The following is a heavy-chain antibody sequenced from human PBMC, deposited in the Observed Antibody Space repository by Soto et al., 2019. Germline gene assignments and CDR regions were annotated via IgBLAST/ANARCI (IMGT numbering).Heavy chain of an antibody. V-gene: IGHV3-30-3*01. Sequence: QVQLVESGGGVVQPGRSLRLSCAASGFTFSSYAMHWVRQAPGKGLEWVAVISYDGSNKYYADSVKGRFTISRDNSKNTLYLQMNSLRAEDTAVYYCARGIDSSGWYVGFPGTEQVVENLDVWGQGTTVTVSS. CDR3: ARGIDSSGWYVGFPGTEQVVENLDV. CDR1: GFTFSSYA. J-gene: IGHJ6*02. D-gene: IGHD6-19*01. CDR2: ISYDGSNK.